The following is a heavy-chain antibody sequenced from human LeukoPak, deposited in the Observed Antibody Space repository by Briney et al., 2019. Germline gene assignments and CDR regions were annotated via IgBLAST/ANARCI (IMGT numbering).Heavy chain of an antibody. CDR3: ARMEEYYYYYGMDV. J-gene: IGHJ6*02. Sequence: GGSLRLSCAASGFTFSSYAMHWVRQAPGKGPEYVSAISSNGGSKYYANSVKGRFTISRDNSKNTLYLQMGSLRAEDMAVYYCARMEEYYYYYGMDVWGQGTTVTVSS. CDR2: ISSNGGSK. CDR1: GFTFSSYA. D-gene: IGHD3-3*01. V-gene: IGHV3-64*01.